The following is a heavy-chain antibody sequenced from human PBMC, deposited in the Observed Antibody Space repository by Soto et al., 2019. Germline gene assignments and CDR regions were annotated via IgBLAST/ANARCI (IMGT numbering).Heavy chain of an antibody. CDR2: INPNSGGT. V-gene: IGHV1-2*02. D-gene: IGHD1-7*01. CDR3: GRDPLTGTKRYYYGMDV. CDR1: GYTFTGYY. Sequence: ASVKVSCKASGYTFTGYYMHWVRQAPGQGLEWMGWINPNSGGTNYAQKFQGRVTMTRDTSISTAYMELSRLRSDDTAVYYCGRDPLTGTKRYYYGMDVGGKGPRVTVP. J-gene: IGHJ6*04.